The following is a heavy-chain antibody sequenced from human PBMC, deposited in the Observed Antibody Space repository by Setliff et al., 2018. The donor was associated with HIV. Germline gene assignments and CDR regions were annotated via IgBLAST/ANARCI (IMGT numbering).Heavy chain of an antibody. CDR1: GYTFTNYW. CDR3: ARGADYRDV. V-gene: IGHV5-51*01. D-gene: IGHD4-17*01. Sequence: PGESLKISCKASGYTFTNYWIGWVRQLPGKGLEWMGIFYPGDSQTKYNPSFQGQVTISVDKSLRTAYLQWSSLKTSDTAFYFCARGADYRDVWGQGTLVTVSS. J-gene: IGHJ4*02. CDR2: FYPGDSQT.